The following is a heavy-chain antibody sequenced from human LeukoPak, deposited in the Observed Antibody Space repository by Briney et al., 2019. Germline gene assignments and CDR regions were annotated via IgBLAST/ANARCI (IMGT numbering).Heavy chain of an antibody. CDR3: ARGDYYGSGSYYKGDDY. V-gene: IGHV4-61*02. J-gene: IGHJ4*02. Sequence: SETLSLTCTVSGGSISSGSYYWSWIRHPAGKGLEWIGRIYTSGSTNYNPDLKSRVTISVDTSKNQFSLKLSSVTAADTAVYYCARGDYYGSGSYYKGDDYWGQGTLVTVSS. D-gene: IGHD3-10*01. CDR2: IYTSGST. CDR1: GGSISSGSYY.